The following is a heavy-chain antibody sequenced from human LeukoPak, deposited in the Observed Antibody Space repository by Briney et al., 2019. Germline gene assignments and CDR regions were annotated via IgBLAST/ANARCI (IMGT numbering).Heavy chain of an antibody. Sequence: GGSLTLSCAASGFTFSSCAMHWVRQAPAKGLEWVAVISYDGSNKYYADSVKGRFTISRDNSKNTLYLQMNSLRAEDTAVYYCARDGRYCSGGSCYHNWFDPWGQGTLVTVPS. D-gene: IGHD2-15*01. CDR2: ISYDGSNK. CDR3: ARDGRYCSGGSCYHNWFDP. V-gene: IGHV3-30-3*01. J-gene: IGHJ5*02. CDR1: GFTFSSCA.